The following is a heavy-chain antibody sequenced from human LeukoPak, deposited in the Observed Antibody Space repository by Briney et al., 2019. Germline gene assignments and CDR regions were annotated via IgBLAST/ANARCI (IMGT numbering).Heavy chain of an antibody. CDR2: INPNSGDT. Sequence: ASVKVSCKASGGTFGSYAVSWVRQAPGQGLEWMGWINPNSGDTNYEQMSQGRVTMTRDTSISTAYMELRRLTSDDTAVYYCASDRGLAAAGYSWGQGTLVIVSS. D-gene: IGHD6-13*01. CDR3: ASDRGLAAAGYS. CDR1: GGTFGSYA. V-gene: IGHV1-2*02. J-gene: IGHJ4*02.